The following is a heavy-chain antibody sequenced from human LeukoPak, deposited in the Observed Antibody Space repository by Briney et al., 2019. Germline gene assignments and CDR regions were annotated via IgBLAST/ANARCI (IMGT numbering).Heavy chain of an antibody. CDR3: AREPPTNRDSSSYDGN. CDR1: GFTFRTYW. D-gene: IGHD5-12*01. Sequence: GGSLRLSCVASGFTFRTYWMSWVRQAPGKGLEWVANIKQDGSEKYYVDSVKGRFTISRDNADNSLFLQMDSLRAEDTALYYCAREPPTNRDSSSYDGNWGQGTLVTVSS. CDR2: IKQDGSEK. J-gene: IGHJ4*02. V-gene: IGHV3-7*01.